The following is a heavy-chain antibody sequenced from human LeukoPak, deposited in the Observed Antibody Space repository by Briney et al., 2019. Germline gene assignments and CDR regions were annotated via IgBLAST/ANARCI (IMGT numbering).Heavy chain of an antibody. V-gene: IGHV4-59*01. J-gene: IGHJ1*01. D-gene: IGHD3-10*01. CDR3: ARVAPSFRWFGELSGYFQH. CDR2: IYYSGST. CDR1: GGSISSYY. Sequence: SETLSLTCTVSGGSISSYYWSWIRQPPGKGLEWIGYIYYSGSTNYNPSLKSRVTISVDTSKNQFSLKLSSVTAADTAVYYCARVAPSFRWFGELSGYFQHWGQGTLVTVSS.